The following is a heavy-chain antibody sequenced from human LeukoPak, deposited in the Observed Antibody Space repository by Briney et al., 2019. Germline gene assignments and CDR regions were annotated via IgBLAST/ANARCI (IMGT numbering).Heavy chain of an antibody. J-gene: IGHJ4*02. Sequence: SETLSLTCTVSGGSISSYYWSWIRQPPGKGLEWIGNIFYSGSTNYNPSLKSRVTISLDMSKNQFSLKLSSVTAADTAVYYCARSPLYYYQSSGHYCFDYWGQGTLVTVCS. V-gene: IGHV4-59*01. CDR3: ARSPLYYYQSSGHYCFDY. D-gene: IGHD3-22*01. CDR1: GGSISSYY. CDR2: IFYSGST.